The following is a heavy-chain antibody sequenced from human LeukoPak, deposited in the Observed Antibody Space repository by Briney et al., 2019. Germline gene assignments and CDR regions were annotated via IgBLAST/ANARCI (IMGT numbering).Heavy chain of an antibody. D-gene: IGHD2-15*01. CDR1: GGSFSGYY. CDR3: ATRPVVAANWFDH. CDR2: INHSGST. V-gene: IGHV4-34*01. Sequence: SETLSLTCAVYGGSFSGYYWSWIRQPPGKGLEWIGEINHSGSTNYNPSLKSRVTISVDTSKNQFSLKLSSVTAADTAVYYCATRPVVAANWFDHWGQGTLVTVSS. J-gene: IGHJ5*02.